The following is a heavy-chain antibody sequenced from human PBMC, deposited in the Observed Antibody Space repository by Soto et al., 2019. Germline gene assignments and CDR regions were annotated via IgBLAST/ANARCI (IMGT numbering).Heavy chain of an antibody. D-gene: IGHD2-21*02. CDR1: GASISSTYW. Sequence: QVQLRESGPGLVKPSGTLSLTCVVSGASISSTYWWSWVRQPPGKVLEWIGEIYHTGSTKYNPSLNSRVTISIDKSNNEFSLKLNSVTAADTAVYYCATLPPRIEVVVTPIPTWGQGILVTVSS. V-gene: IGHV4-4*02. CDR3: ATLPPRIEVVVTPIPT. CDR2: IYHTGST. J-gene: IGHJ5*02.